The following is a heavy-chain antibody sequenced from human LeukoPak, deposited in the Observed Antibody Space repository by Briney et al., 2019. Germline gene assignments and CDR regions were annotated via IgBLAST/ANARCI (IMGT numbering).Heavy chain of an antibody. Sequence: SETLSLTCTVSGGSISSYYWSWIRQPAGKGLEWIGRIYTSGSTNYNPSLKSRVTMSVDTSKNQFSLKLSSVTAADTAVYYCARENPRVPAASWVYFQHWGQGTLVTVSS. D-gene: IGHD2-2*01. CDR2: IYTSGST. J-gene: IGHJ1*01. V-gene: IGHV4-4*07. CDR3: ARENPRVPAASWVYFQH. CDR1: GGSISSYY.